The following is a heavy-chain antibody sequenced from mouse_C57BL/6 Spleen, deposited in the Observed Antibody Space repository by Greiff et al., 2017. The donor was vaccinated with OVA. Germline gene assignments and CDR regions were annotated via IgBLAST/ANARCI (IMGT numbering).Heavy chain of an antibody. CDR1: GYTFTDYY. V-gene: IGHV1-76*01. CDR2: IYPGSGNT. J-gene: IGHJ2*01. D-gene: IGHD2-3*01. CDR3: ARYDGPYYFDY. Sequence: QVQLQQSGAELVRPGASVKLSCKASGYTFTDYYINWVKQRPGQGLEWIARIYPGSGNTYYNEKFKGKATLTAEKSSSTAYMQLSSLTSEDSAVYFCARYDGPYYFDYWGQGTTLTVSS.